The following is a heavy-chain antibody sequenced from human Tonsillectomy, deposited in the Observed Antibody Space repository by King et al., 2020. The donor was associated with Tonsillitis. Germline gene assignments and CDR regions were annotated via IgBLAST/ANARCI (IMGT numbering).Heavy chain of an antibody. CDR3: AREGANYYDSSGWDY. D-gene: IGHD3-22*01. CDR1: GGTFNNYA. Sequence: QLVQSGAEVKKPGSSVNVSCKAFGGTFNNYAISWGRQAPGQGLEWMGGIIVMFGTTKYAQKDQGRATITADMSTSTAYMERSSLRSDDTAVYYCAREGANYYDSSGWDYWGQGTLVTVSS. V-gene: IGHV1-69*14. J-gene: IGHJ4*02. CDR2: IIVMFGTT.